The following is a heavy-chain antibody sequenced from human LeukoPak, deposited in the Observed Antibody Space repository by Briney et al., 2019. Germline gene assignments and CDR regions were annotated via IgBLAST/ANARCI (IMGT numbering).Heavy chain of an antibody. CDR3: ARGFNYDIMTGYSPPYGMDV. CDR2: ITGSSTTI. Sequence: GGSLRLSCAASGFTFSSFSMNWVRQAPGKGLEWVSYITGSSTTIYSADSVKGRFTISRDNAKNSLYLQMNSLRDEDTAAYYCARGFNYDIMTGYSPPYGMDVWGQGTTVTVSS. D-gene: IGHD3-9*01. V-gene: IGHV3-48*02. CDR1: GFTFSSFS. J-gene: IGHJ6*02.